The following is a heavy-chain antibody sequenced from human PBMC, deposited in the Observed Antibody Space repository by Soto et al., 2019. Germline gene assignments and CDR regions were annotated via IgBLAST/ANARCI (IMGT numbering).Heavy chain of an antibody. CDR3: ARVAVRNLGGTPISLFGGVIVDDY. J-gene: IGHJ4*02. Sequence: QVQLVESGGGVVQPGRSLRLSCAASGFTFSSYAMHWVRQAPGKGLEWVAVISYDGSNKYYADSVKGRFTISRDNSKNTLYLQMNSLRAEDTAVYYCARVAVRNLGGTPISLFGGVIVDDYWGQGTLVTVSS. D-gene: IGHD3-16*02. CDR2: ISYDGSNK. V-gene: IGHV3-30-3*01. CDR1: GFTFSSYA.